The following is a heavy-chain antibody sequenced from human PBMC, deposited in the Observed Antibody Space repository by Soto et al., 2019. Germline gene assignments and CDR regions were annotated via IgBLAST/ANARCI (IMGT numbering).Heavy chain of an antibody. Sequence: QVQLQESGPGLVEPSETLSLTCTVSGGSISSYYWSWIRQPPGKGLEWIGYIYYSGSTNYNPSLKSRVTISVDTSKNQFSLKLSSVTAADTAVYYCARRSYCSGGSCHDYWGQGTLVTVSS. J-gene: IGHJ4*02. CDR1: GGSISSYY. V-gene: IGHV4-59*01. CDR3: ARRSYCSGGSCHDY. D-gene: IGHD2-15*01. CDR2: IYYSGST.